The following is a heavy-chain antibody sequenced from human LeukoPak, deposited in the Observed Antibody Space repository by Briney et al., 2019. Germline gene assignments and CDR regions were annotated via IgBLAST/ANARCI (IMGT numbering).Heavy chain of an antibody. CDR3: AKMGGRVWYKVPET. Sequence: GGSLRLSCAASGFTFSNYAMTWVRQAPGMGLEWVSTISGSGNTTYYADFVRGRFTISRDNSKNTLYLQMNGLRVEDTALYYCAKMGGRVWYKVPETWGQGTLVTVSS. J-gene: IGHJ5*02. CDR1: GFTFSNYA. D-gene: IGHD6-19*01. V-gene: IGHV3-23*01. CDR2: ISGSGNTT.